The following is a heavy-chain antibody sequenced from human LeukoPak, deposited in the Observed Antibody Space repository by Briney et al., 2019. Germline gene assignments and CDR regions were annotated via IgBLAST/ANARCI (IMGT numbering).Heavy chain of an antibody. CDR3: ASAGLTYGSGSYFVY. CDR2: INWNGGST. J-gene: IGHJ4*02. CDR1: GFTFSSYW. V-gene: IGHV3-20*04. D-gene: IGHD3-10*01. Sequence: GGSLRLSCAASGFTFSSYWMTWVRQAPGTGLEGVSGINWNGGSTGYADSVKGRFTISRDNAKNSLYLQMNSLRAEDTALYYCASAGLTYGSGSYFVYWGQGTLVTVSS.